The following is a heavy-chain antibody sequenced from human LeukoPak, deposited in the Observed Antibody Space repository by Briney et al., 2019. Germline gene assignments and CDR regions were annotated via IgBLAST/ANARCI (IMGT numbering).Heavy chain of an antibody. V-gene: IGHV1-46*01. CDR3: ARGGGRDGYNYWFDL. Sequence: ASVKVSCKASGYTFTNYYMHWVRQAPGQGLEWMGIINPSGGSTSYAQKFQGRVTMTRDTSTSTVYMELSSLRSEDTAVYYCARGGGRDGYNYWFDLWGQGTLVTVSS. CDR1: GYTFTNYY. CDR2: INPSGGST. D-gene: IGHD5-24*01. J-gene: IGHJ5*02.